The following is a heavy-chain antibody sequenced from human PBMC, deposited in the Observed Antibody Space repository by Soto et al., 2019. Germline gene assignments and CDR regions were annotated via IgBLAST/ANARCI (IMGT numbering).Heavy chain of an antibody. CDR1: GGPISTYY. CDR2: IYYSGST. V-gene: IGHV4-59*01. D-gene: IGHD3-10*01. CDR3: ARGKFPFTFDY. J-gene: IGHJ4*02. Sequence: SETLSLTCTVSGGPISTYYWSWIRQPPGKGLEWIGYIYYSGSTNYNPSLKSRVTISEDASKNQFSLKLSSVTAADTAVYYCARGKFPFTFDYWGQGTLVTVSS.